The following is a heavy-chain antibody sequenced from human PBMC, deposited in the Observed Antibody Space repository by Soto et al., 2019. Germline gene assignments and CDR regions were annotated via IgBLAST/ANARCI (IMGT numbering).Heavy chain of an antibody. CDR2: IYYSGRT. CDR1: GGSISSYF. CDR3: ASGGWTYDVLTGFYL. J-gene: IGHJ3*01. D-gene: IGHD3-9*01. V-gene: IGHV4-59*01. Sequence: SSETLSLTFTVSGGSISSYFWSWIRQPPGKGLEWIGYIYYSGRTNYNPSLKSRVTISVDTSKKQISLKLSSVTAADTAVYYCASGGWTYDVLTGFYLWGQGTMVTVSS.